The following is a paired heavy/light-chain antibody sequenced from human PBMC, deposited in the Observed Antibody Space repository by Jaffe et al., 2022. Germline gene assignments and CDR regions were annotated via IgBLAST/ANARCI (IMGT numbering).Heavy chain of an antibody. V-gene: IGHV3-23*01. D-gene: IGHD3-10*01. CDR1: GFTFSDSP. J-gene: IGHJ4*02. CDR2: ITEGGGDL. Sequence: EVQLLESGGDLIQPGGSLRLSCEASGFTFSDSPMSWVRQAPGRGLEWVSTITEGGGDLFYLDSVKGRFTISRDDPKNTLYLQMNSLRAEDTALYYCAKKALRSTPGNCFDYWGQGTLVTVSS. CDR3: AKKALRSTPGNCFDY.
Light chain of an antibody. Sequence: DIQMTQSPSSLSASVGDRVAITCRASQGITNYLAWYQQKPGKVPKLLIYAASTLQSGVPSRFSGSGSGTDFTLTISSLQPEDVATYYCQKYNSAPWTFGQGTKVEIK. CDR1: QGITNY. V-gene: IGKV1-27*01. CDR2: AAS. CDR3: QKYNSAPWT. J-gene: IGKJ1*01.